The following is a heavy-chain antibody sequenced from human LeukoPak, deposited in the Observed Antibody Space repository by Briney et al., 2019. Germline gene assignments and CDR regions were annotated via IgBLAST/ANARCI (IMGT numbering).Heavy chain of an antibody. J-gene: IGHJ4*02. CDR3: ARDGTSTDDY. CDR2: ISGNNDNP. V-gene: IGHV1-18*01. Sequence: EASVKVSCKTSGYTFSNFGINWVRQAPGQGLEWMAWISGNNDNPNYGQKFQGRFTVTTDSSTSTAYMELRNLRSDDTAVYYCARDGTSTDDYWGQATLVTVSS. D-gene: IGHD2-2*01. CDR1: GYTFSNFG.